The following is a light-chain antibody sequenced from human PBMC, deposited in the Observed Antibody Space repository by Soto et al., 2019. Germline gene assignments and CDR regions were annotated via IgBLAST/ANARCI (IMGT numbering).Light chain of an antibody. V-gene: IGKV3-20*01. Sequence: EIVLTQSPGTLSLSPGERATLSCRASQSISSSYLAWYQQKPGQAPKLLICAASSRATGIPDRFSGSGSGTDLTLTICRLEPEDFAVYYCQQYGRSQAFGQGTKVEMK. CDR3: QQYGRSQA. CDR2: AAS. J-gene: IGKJ1*01. CDR1: QSISSSY.